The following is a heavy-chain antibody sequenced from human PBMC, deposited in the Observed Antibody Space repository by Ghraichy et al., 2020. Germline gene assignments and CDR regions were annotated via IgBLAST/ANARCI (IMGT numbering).Heavy chain of an antibody. Sequence: SVKVSCRTSGGTFSHYALTWVRQAPGQGLEWMGGVIPLFKTTDYAQRFQGRITITEDESATLAYLELSSLTSDDTAVYYCARGGGYCSGGKCFRPSDHYGMDVWGQGTTVTVSS. V-gene: IGHV1-69*13. J-gene: IGHJ6*02. CDR1: GGTFSHYA. CDR2: VIPLFKTT. D-gene: IGHD2-15*01. CDR3: ARGGGYCSGGKCFRPSDHYGMDV.